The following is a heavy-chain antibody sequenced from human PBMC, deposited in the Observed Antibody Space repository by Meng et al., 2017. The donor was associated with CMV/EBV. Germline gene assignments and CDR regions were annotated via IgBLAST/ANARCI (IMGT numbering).Heavy chain of an antibody. Sequence: SETLSLTCAVYGGSFSGYYWSWIRQPPGKGLGWIGEINPSGSTNYNPSLKSRVTISVDTSKNQFSLKLSSVTAADTAVYYCARGTGRSITIFGVVTHYYYGMDVWGQGTTVTVSS. CDR3: ARGTGRSITIFGVVTHYYYGMDV. CDR1: GGSFSGYY. J-gene: IGHJ6*02. CDR2: INPSGST. D-gene: IGHD3-3*01. V-gene: IGHV4-34*01.